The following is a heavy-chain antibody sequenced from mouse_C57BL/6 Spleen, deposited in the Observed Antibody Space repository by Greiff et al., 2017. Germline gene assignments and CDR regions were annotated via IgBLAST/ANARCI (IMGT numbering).Heavy chain of an antibody. Sequence: VQLKESGAELVKPGASVKLSCTASGFNIKDYYMHWVKQRTEQGLEWIGRIDPEDGETKYAPKFQGKATITAHTSANTAYMQLSSLPSDDTAVYYCARNWENYLDYWGQGTTLTVSS. CDR2: IDPEDGET. D-gene: IGHD4-1*01. V-gene: IGHV14-2*01. J-gene: IGHJ2*01. CDR3: ARNWENYLDY. CDR1: GFNIKDYY.